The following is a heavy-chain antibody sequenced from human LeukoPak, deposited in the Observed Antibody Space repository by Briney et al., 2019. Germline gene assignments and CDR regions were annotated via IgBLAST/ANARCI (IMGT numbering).Heavy chain of an antibody. CDR1: GFTFSSYW. CDR2: INSDGSST. Sequence: QPGGSLRLSCAASGFTFSSYWMHWVRQAPGKGLVWVSRINSDGSSTSYADSAKGRFTISRDNAKNTLYLQMNSLRAEDTAVYYCARAQYSYGHYYFDYWGQGTLVTVSS. CDR3: ARAQYSYGHYYFDY. V-gene: IGHV3-74*01. D-gene: IGHD5-18*01. J-gene: IGHJ4*02.